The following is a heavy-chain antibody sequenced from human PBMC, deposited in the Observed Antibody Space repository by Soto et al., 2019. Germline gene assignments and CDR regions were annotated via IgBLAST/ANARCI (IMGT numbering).Heavy chain of an antibody. CDR1: GFTFSSYA. Sequence: GSLRLSCAASGFTFSSYAMHWVRQAPGKGLEWVAVISYDGSNKYYADSVKGRFTISRDNSKNTLYLQMNSLRAEDTAVYYCARHPERIAQIGWFDPWGQGP. V-gene: IGHV3-30-3*01. CDR3: ARHPERIAQIGWFDP. D-gene: IGHD6-13*01. J-gene: IGHJ5*02. CDR2: ISYDGSNK.